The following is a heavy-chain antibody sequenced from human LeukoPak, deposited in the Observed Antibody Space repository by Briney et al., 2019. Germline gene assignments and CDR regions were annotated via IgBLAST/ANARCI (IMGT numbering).Heavy chain of an antibody. D-gene: IGHD6-13*01. Sequence: QSGGSLRLSCAASGFTFSSYAMHWVRQAPGKGLEWVAVISYDESNKYYADSVKGRFTISRDNSKNTLYLQMNSLRAEDTAVYYCARDGPLSSSPHVGSYYYGMDVWGQGTTVTVSS. CDR1: GFTFSSYA. J-gene: IGHJ6*02. V-gene: IGHV3-30-3*01. CDR3: ARDGPLSSSPHVGSYYYGMDV. CDR2: ISYDESNK.